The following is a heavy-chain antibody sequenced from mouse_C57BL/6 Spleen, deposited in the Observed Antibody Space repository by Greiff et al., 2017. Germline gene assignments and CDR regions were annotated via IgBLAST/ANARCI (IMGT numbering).Heavy chain of an antibody. CDR3: AIDGYDDGTGAWFAY. D-gene: IGHD2-2*01. V-gene: IGHV1-74*01. CDR1: GYTFTSYW. CDR2: IHPSGSDT. Sequence: QVQLQQPGAELVKPGASVKVSCKASGYTFTSYWMHWVKQRPGQGLEWIGRIHPSGSDTNYNQKFKGKATLTVDKSSSTAYMQLSSLTSEDSAVYYCAIDGYDDGTGAWFAYWGQGTLVTVSA. J-gene: IGHJ3*01.